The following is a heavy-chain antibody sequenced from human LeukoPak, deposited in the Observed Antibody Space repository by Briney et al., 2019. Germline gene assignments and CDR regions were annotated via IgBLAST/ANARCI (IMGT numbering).Heavy chain of an antibody. CDR2: MYSIGTT. CDR3: ARDYSVRGGSGYDH. Sequence: ASETLSLTCTVSGDSLNNYYWGWLRQPPGKGLEWIGYMYSIGTTNYNPSLGRRVSISVDTAKNQYSLNLNSVTAADTAVYYCARDYSVRGGSGYDHWGQGTLVTVSS. D-gene: IGHD5-24*01. J-gene: IGHJ4*02. CDR1: GDSLNNYY. V-gene: IGHV4-59*01.